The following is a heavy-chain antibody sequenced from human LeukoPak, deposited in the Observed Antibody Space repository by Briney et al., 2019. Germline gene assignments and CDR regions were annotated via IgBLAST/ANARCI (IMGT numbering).Heavy chain of an antibody. CDR1: GGSISTYY. V-gene: IGHV4-59*08. CDR2: IYYSGST. D-gene: IGHD4-17*01. J-gene: IGHJ5*02. CDR3: ARAGDYERWFDP. Sequence: SETLSLTCTVSGGSISTYYWSWIRQPPGKGLEWIGYIYYSGSTNYIPSLKSRVTISVDTSKNQFSLKLSSVTAADTAVYYCARAGDYERWFDPWGQGTLVTVSS.